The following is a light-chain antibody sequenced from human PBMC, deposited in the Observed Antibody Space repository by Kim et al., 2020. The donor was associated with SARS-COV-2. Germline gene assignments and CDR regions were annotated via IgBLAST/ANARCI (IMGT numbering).Light chain of an antibody. V-gene: IGLV3-21*04. J-gene: IGLJ3*02. CDR2: YDS. CDR3: QVWDSSSDHRV. CDR1: NIGSKS. Sequence: PGNTARITCGGNNIGSKSVHWYQQKPGQAPVLVIYYDSDRPSGIPERFSGSNSGNTATLTISRVEAGDEADYYCQVWDSSSDHRVFGGGIKLTVL.